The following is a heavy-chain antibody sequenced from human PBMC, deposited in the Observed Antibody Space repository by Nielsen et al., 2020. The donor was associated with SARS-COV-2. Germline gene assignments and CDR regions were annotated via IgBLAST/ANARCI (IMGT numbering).Heavy chain of an antibody. V-gene: IGHV3-21*01. Sequence: WIRQPPGKGLEWVSSISSSSSYIYYADSVKGRFTISRDNAKNSLYLQMNSLRAEDTAVYYCARWTSYSSGWDEFEENFDYWGQGTLVTVSS. CDR2: ISSSSSYI. CDR3: ARWTSYSSGWDEFEENFDY. J-gene: IGHJ4*02. D-gene: IGHD6-19*01.